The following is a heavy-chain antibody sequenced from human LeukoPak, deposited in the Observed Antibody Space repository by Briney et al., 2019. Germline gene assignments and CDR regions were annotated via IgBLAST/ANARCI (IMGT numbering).Heavy chain of an antibody. CDR3: AKDVAPTTRGPFDY. D-gene: IGHD1-7*01. CDR2: IRGSGGST. J-gene: IGHJ4*02. V-gene: IGHV3-23*01. Sequence: GGSLRLSCAASGFSFSSFAMSWVRQAPGKVLEWVSAIRGSGGSTYYADSVKGRFTISRDNSKNTLYLQMNSLRAEDTAVYHCAKDVAPTTRGPFDYWGQGTPVTVSS. CDR1: GFSFSSFA.